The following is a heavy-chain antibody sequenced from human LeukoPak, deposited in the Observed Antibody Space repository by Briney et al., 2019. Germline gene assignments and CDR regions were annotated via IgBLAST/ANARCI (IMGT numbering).Heavy chain of an antibody. D-gene: IGHD6-13*01. J-gene: IGHJ5*02. CDR2: IHQDGSEI. CDR3: TRVGSSWDLLDR. V-gene: IGHV3-7*01. CDR1: GFTFSAYW. Sequence: GGSLRLSCEVSGFTFSAYWMRWVRQPPGKGLEFVANIHQDGSEIHYVDSVRGRFTISRDNAKSSLYLQMNSLRAEDNAVYYCTRVGSSWDLLDRWGRGTLVTVSS.